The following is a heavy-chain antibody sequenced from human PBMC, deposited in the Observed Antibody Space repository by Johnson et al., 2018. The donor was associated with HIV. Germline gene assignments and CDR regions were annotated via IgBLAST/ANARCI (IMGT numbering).Heavy chain of an antibody. Sequence: VQLVEYGGGLVKPGGSLRLSCAASGFTFSNAWMRWVRQAPGKGLEWVGRIKSKTDGGTTDYAAPVKGRFTISRDDSKNTLYLQMNSLRVDDTAVYYCAKGEQLVISRKGHDAFDIWGQGTMVTVSS. CDR2: IKSKTDGGTT. CDR3: AKGEQLVISRKGHDAFDI. D-gene: IGHD6-6*01. V-gene: IGHV3-15*01. J-gene: IGHJ3*02. CDR1: GFTFSNAW.